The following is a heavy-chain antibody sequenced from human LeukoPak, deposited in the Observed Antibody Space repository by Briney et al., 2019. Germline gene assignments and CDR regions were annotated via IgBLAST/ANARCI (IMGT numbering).Heavy chain of an antibody. D-gene: IGHD2-2*01. CDR1: GFTFSSYS. Sequence: GGSLRLSCAASGFTFSSYSMNWVRQAPGKGLEWVSSISISSSYIYYADSVKGRFTISRDNAKNSLYLQMNSLRAEDTAVYYCARDSIDCSSTSCFGFWFDPWGQGTLVTVSS. CDR3: ARDSIDCSSTSCFGFWFDP. J-gene: IGHJ5*02. V-gene: IGHV3-21*01. CDR2: ISISSSYI.